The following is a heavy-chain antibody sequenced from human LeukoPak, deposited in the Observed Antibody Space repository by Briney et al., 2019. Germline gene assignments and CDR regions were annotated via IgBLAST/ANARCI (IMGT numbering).Heavy chain of an antibody. CDR2: INGGGDAT. CDR1: GFTFNNNA. D-gene: IGHD2-2*01. CDR3: ARCTASCYANAFDV. J-gene: IGHJ3*01. Sequence: PGGSLRLSCTACGFTFNNNAMSWVRQAPGKGLEWVSAINGGGDATEYTDSGKGRFTISRDNSKNTLYLQMNSLRPEDTADYYCARCTASCYANAFDVWGQGTLLTVSS. V-gene: IGHV3-23*01.